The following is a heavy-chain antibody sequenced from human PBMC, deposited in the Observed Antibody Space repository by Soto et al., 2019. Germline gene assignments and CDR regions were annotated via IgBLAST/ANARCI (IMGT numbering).Heavy chain of an antibody. CDR2: ISGYNGNT. CDR3: ARGYCSGGSCYTGWFDP. Sequence: QVQLVQSGAEVKKPGASVRVSCKASGYTFTSYGISWVRQAPGQGLEWMGWISGYNGNTNYAQKLQGRVTMTKDTAQRTANMELRSLRSADTAVYYCARGYCSGGSCYTGWFDPWGQGTLVTVSS. V-gene: IGHV1-18*01. J-gene: IGHJ5*02. CDR1: GYTFTSYG. D-gene: IGHD2-15*01.